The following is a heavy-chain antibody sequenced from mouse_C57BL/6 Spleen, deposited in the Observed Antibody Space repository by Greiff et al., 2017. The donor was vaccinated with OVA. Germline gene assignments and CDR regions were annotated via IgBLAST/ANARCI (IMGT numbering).Heavy chain of an antibody. D-gene: IGHD1-1*01. CDR2: SRNKANDYTT. CDR3: ARDAIITGYAMDY. J-gene: IGHJ4*01. CDR1: GFTFSDFY. V-gene: IGHV7-1*01. Sequence: EVKVVESGGGLVQSGRSLRLSCATSGFTFSDFYMEWVRQAPGKGLEWIAASRNKANDYTTEYSASVKGRFIVSRDTSQSILYLQMNALRAEDTAIYYCARDAIITGYAMDYWGQGTSVTVSS.